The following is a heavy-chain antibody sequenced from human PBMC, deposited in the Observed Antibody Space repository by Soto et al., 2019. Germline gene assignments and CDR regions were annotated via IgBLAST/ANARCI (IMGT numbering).Heavy chain of an antibody. J-gene: IGHJ6*02. D-gene: IGHD5-12*01. V-gene: IGHV3-23*01. CDR1: GFSFSSYA. Sequence: GGSLRLSCVASGFSFSSYAMSWVRQAPGKGLEWVSVISGSDGSTYYADSVKGRFTISRDNSKNTLYLQMNSLRAEDTAVYYCAKAPRGRDGYTSGMAVSGQRTTVTVSS. CDR3: AKAPRGRDGYTSGMAV. CDR2: ISGSDGST.